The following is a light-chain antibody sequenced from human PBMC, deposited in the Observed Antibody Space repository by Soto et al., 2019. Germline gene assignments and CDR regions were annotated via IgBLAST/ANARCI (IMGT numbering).Light chain of an antibody. CDR1: SSNIGAGYD. V-gene: IGLV1-40*01. Sequence: QSVLTQPPSVSGAPGQRVTISCTGSSSNIGAGYDVPWYQQLPGTAPKLLIYGNSNRPSGVPDRFSGSKSGTSASLAITGLQAADEADYYCQSYDSSLSGWVFGGGTKVTVL. CDR2: GNS. J-gene: IGLJ3*02. CDR3: QSYDSSLSGWV.